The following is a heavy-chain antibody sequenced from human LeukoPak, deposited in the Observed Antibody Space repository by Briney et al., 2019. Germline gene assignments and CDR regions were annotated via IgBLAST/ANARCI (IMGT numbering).Heavy chain of an antibody. CDR2: IYSGGST. CDR1: GFTVSSNY. CDR3: ARSRYYGSGSPLGDY. Sequence: GGSLRLSCAASGFTVSSNYMSWVRQAPGKGLEWVSVIYSGGSTYYADSVKGRFTISRHNSKNTLYLQMNSLRAEGTAVYYCARSRYYGSGSPLGDYWGQGTLVTVSS. D-gene: IGHD3-10*01. J-gene: IGHJ4*02. V-gene: IGHV3-53*04.